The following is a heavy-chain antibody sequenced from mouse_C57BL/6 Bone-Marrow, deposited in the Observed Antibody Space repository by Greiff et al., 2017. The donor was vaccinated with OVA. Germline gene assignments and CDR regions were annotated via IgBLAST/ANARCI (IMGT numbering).Heavy chain of an antibody. CDR1: GFSLTSYA. V-gene: IGHV2-9-1*01. D-gene: IGHD2-5*01. Sequence: VQLKESGPGLVAPSQSLSITCTVSGFSLTSYAISWVRQPPGTGLEWLGVIWTGGGTNYTSALKSKLSISKDNSTSQVFLKMNSLHTDDTARYYCARIGIALVRYSNYCSVDVWGTGTTVTVSA. J-gene: IGHJ1*03. CDR2: IWTGGGT. CDR3: ARIGIALVRYSNYCSVDV.